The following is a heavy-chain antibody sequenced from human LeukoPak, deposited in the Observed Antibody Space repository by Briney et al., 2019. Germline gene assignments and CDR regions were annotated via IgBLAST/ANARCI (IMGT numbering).Heavy chain of an antibody. CDR2: INPNSGGT. CDR1: GYTFTGYY. V-gene: IGHV1-2*02. Sequence: ASVKVSCKASGYTFTGYYMHWVRQAPGQGLEWMGWINPNSGGTNYAQKFQGRVTMTRDTSISTAYMELSRLRSDDTAVYYCARGRWLQFEGHFDYWGQGTLVTVSS. J-gene: IGHJ4*02. CDR3: ARGRWLQFEGHFDY. D-gene: IGHD5-24*01.